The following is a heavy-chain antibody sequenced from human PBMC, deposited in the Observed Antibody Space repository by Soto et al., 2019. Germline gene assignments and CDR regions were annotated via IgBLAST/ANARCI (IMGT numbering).Heavy chain of an antibody. Sequence: SETLSLTCAVSGGSISSGGYSWSWIRQPPGKGLEWIGYIYHSGSTYYNPSLKSRVTISVDRSKNQFSLKLSSVTAADTAVYYCAGGWTMGAFDYSGQGTPVTVSS. V-gene: IGHV4-30-2*01. D-gene: IGHD3-10*01. CDR3: AGGWTMGAFDY. CDR2: IYHSGST. J-gene: IGHJ4*02. CDR1: GGSISSGGYS.